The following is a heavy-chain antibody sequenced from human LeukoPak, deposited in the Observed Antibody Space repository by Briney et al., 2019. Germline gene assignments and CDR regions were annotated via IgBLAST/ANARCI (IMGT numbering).Heavy chain of an antibody. D-gene: IGHD5-12*01. Sequence: GRSLRLSCAASGFTFSSYAMHWVRQAPGKGLEWVAVISYDGSNKYYADSVKGRFTISRDNSKNTLYLQMNSLRAEDTAVYYCAKGSGYDTDFDYWGQGTLVSVSS. CDR3: AKGSGYDTDFDY. CDR1: GFTFSSYA. J-gene: IGHJ4*02. CDR2: ISYDGSNK. V-gene: IGHV3-30*01.